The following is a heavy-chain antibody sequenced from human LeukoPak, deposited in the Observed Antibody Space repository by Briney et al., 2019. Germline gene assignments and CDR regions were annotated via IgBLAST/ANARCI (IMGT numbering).Heavy chain of an antibody. CDR1: GYTFTSYY. J-gene: IGHJ4*02. Sequence: GASVTVSCKTSGYTFTSYYIHWVRQAPGQGLEWMGIINPSGGSTSYAPKFQGRVTMTRDTSTSTVYMYLSSLRSEDTAVYYCARDSLYGVVDYWGQGTLVTVSS. CDR3: ARDSLYGVVDY. CDR2: INPSGGST. V-gene: IGHV1-46*01. D-gene: IGHD4-17*01.